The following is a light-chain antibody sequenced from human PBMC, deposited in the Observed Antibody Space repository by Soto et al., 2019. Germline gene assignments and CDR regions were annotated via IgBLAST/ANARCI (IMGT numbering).Light chain of an antibody. V-gene: IGLV4-69*01. J-gene: IGLJ2*01. Sequence: QLVLTQSPSASASLGASVKLTCTLSSGHSSYAIAWHQQQPEKGPRYLMKLNSDGSHSKGDGIPDRFSGSSSGAERYLTISSLQSEDEADYYCQTWGTDIVVFGGGTQLTVL. CDR3: QTWGTDIVV. CDR2: LNSDGSH. CDR1: SGHSSYA.